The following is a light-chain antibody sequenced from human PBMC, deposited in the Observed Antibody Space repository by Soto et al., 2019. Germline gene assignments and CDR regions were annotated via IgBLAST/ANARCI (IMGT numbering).Light chain of an antibody. CDR1: SSDVGGYKY. CDR3: SSYSSSSTLV. Sequence: QSALAYPASVCGSPGQSITIACTGTSSDVGGYKYVSWYQQHPGKAPKLMIYEVSNRPSGVSNRFSGSKSGNTASLTISGLQAEDEAEYYCSSYSSSSTLVFGTGTKV. J-gene: IGLJ1*01. V-gene: IGLV2-14*01. CDR2: EVS.